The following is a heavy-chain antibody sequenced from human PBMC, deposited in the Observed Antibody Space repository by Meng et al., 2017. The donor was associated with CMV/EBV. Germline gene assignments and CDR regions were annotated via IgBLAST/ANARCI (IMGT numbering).Heavy chain of an antibody. CDR2: IYSGGST. Sequence: ETLSLTCTVSGGSISSSSYYWGWIRQPPGKGLEWVSVIYSGGSTYYADSVKGRFTISRDNSKNTVYLQMNSLGAEDTAVFYCARGVDTAPLGMDIWGQGTTVTVSS. J-gene: IGHJ6*02. V-gene: IGHV3-53*01. CDR1: GGSISSSSYY. D-gene: IGHD5-18*01. CDR3: ARGVDTAPLGMDI.